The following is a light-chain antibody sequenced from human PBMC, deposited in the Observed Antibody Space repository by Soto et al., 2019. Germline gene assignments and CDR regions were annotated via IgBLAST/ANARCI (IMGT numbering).Light chain of an antibody. J-gene: IGLJ2*01. CDR1: SSDVGGYNY. CDR3: SSYTSSSTLVV. Sequence: QSVLTQPASVSGSPGQSITISCTGTSSDVGGYNYVSWYQQHPGKAPKPMIYEVSNRPSGVSNRFSGSKSGNTASLTISGLQAEDEADYYCSSYTSSSTLVVFGGGTRSPS. V-gene: IGLV2-14*01. CDR2: EVS.